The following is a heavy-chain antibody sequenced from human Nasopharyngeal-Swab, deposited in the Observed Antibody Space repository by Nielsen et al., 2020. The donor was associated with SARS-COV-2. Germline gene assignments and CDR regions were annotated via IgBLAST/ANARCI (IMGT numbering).Heavy chain of an antibody. CDR2: ISISGSTI. Sequence: GESLKISCAASGFTFSDYYMSWIRQAPGKGLEWVSYISISGSTIYYADSVKGRFTVSRDNAKNSLYLQMNSLRAEDTAVYYCARVGQQRLKYWGQGTLVTVSS. CDR1: GFTFSDYY. D-gene: IGHD6-13*01. CDR3: ARVGQQRLKY. J-gene: IGHJ4*02. V-gene: IGHV3-11*04.